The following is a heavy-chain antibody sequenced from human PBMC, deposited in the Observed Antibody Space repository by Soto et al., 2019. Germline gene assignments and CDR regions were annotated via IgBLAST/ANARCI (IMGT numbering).Heavy chain of an antibody. V-gene: IGHV4-39*01. D-gene: IGHD3-3*01. CDR3: ASPHPSPDFWSGSINYGMDV. CDR1: GGSISSSSYY. Sequence: QLQLQASGPGLVKPSETLSLTCTVSGGSISSSSYYWGWIRQPPGKGLEWIGSIYYSGSTYYNPSLKSRVPISVDTSKNQFSRKMSSVTAADTAVYYCASPHPSPDFWSGSINYGMDVWGQGTTVTVSS. CDR2: IYYSGST. J-gene: IGHJ6*02.